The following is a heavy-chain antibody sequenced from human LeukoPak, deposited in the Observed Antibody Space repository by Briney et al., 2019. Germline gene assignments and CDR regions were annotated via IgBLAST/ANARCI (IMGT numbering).Heavy chain of an antibody. CDR2: INWNGGST. V-gene: IGHV3-20*04. D-gene: IGHD6-19*01. Sequence: PGRSLRLSCAASGFTFSSYGMSWVRQAPGKGLEWVSGINWNGGSTGYADSVKGRFTISRDNAKNSLYLQMNSLRAEDTALYYCARDISGWYYFDYWGQGTLVTVSS. J-gene: IGHJ4*02. CDR3: ARDISGWYYFDY. CDR1: GFTFSSYG.